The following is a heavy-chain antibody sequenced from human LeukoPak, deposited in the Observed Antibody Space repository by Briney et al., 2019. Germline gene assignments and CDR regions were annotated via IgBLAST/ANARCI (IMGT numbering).Heavy chain of an antibody. CDR1: GFTFSNAY. CDR3: ARDWWGYSSSWGLFDY. CDR2: ISYDGSTK. Sequence: GGSLRLSCAASGFTFSNAYMNWVRQAPGKGLEWVAIISYDGSTKSYADSVKGRFTISGDNSKNTVYLQMNSLKTEDTAVYYCARDWWGYSSSWGLFDYWGQGTLVTVSS. V-gene: IGHV3-30-3*01. J-gene: IGHJ4*02. D-gene: IGHD6-13*01.